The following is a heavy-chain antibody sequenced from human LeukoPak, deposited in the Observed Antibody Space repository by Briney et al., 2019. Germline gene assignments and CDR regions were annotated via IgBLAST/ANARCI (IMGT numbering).Heavy chain of an antibody. Sequence: SVKVSCKASGFTFTNSAMQWARQARGQRLEWIGWIVVASGNTKYAQKFQERVTITRDMSTSTAYMELSSLSPEDTAVYYCAAAPVEMQQRGFDYWGQGTLVAVSS. CDR1: GFTFTNSA. D-gene: IGHD5-24*01. J-gene: IGHJ4*02. CDR3: AAAPVEMQQRGFDY. V-gene: IGHV1-58*02. CDR2: IVVASGNT.